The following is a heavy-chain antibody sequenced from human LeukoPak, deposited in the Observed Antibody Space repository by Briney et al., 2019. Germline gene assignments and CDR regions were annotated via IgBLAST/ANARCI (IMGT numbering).Heavy chain of an antibody. Sequence: SETLSLTPTVPGGSINSYWSWIRQPAGKGLEWIGRISGSGITTYNPSLKSRPSISIDTSKNQFSLKLMSVTAADTAVYYCARDSGTTGEVKFDPWGQGTLVTVSS. CDR2: ISGSGIT. CDR1: GGSINSY. J-gene: IGHJ5*02. D-gene: IGHD3-10*01. V-gene: IGHV4-4*07. CDR3: ARDSGTTGEVKFDP.